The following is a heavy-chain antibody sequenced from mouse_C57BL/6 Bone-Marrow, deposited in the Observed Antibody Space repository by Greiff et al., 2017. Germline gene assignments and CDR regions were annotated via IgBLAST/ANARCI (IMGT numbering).Heavy chain of an antibody. CDR3: ARFPHYGSRVFDY. CDR2: LDPSDSYT. J-gene: IGHJ3*01. D-gene: IGHD1-1*01. CDR1: GYTFTSYW. Sequence: QVQLQQPGAELVMPGASVKLSCKASGYTFTSYWMHWVKQRPGQGLEWIGELDPSDSYTNYNQKFKGKSTLTVDKSSSTAYMQLSSLTSEDSAVYYCARFPHYGSRVFDYWGQGTLVTVSA. V-gene: IGHV1-69*01.